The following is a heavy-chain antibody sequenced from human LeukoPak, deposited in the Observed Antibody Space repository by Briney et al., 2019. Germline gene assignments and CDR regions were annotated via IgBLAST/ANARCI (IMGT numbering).Heavy chain of an antibody. CDR1: GGSFSGYY. V-gene: IGHV4-34*01. J-gene: IGHJ4*02. D-gene: IGHD3-16*02. Sequence: SETLSLTCAVYGGSFSGYYWSWIRQPPGKGLEWIGEINHSGGTNYNPSLKSRVTISVDTSKNQFSLKLSSVTAADTAVYYCARTNAMITFGGVIDSTPPYYFDYWGQGTLVTVSS. CDR3: ARTNAMITFGGVIDSTPPYYFDY. CDR2: INHSGGT.